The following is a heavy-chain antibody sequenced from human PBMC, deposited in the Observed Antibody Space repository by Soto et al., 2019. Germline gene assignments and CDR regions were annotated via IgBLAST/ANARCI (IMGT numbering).Heavy chain of an antibody. CDR3: AICRDGYNPFDY. D-gene: IGHD5-12*01. V-gene: IGHV3-48*03. CDR2: ISSSGSTI. J-gene: IGHJ4*02. CDR1: GFTFSSYA. Sequence: PGGSLRLSCAASGFTFSSYAMNWVRQAPGKGLEWVSYISSSGSTIYYADSVKGRFTISRDNAKNSLYLQMNSLRAEDTAVYYCAICRDGYNPFDYWGQGTLVTVS.